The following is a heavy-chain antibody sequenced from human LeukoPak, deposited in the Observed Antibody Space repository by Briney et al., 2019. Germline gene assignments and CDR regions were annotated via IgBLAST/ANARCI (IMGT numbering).Heavy chain of an antibody. Sequence: GESLKISCKGSGDSFTSYWIAWVRQMPGKGLEWMGIIYPGDSDIRYSPSFEGHVTISADKSISTAYLQWSRLKASDTAMYYCARRKAVAVVTYFDYWGQGTLVTVSS. J-gene: IGHJ4*02. V-gene: IGHV5-51*01. CDR3: ARRKAVAVVTYFDY. CDR2: IYPGDSDI. D-gene: IGHD6-13*01. CDR1: GDSFTSYW.